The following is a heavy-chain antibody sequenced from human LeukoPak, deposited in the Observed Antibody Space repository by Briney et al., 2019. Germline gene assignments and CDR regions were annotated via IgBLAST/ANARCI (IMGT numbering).Heavy chain of an antibody. CDR2: IYYSGST. Sequence: SETLSLTCTVSGGSISSGDYYWSWIRQPPGKGLEWIGYIYYSGSTYYNPSLKSRVTISVDTSKNQFSLKLSPVTAADTAVYYCARGEPPSFFDYWGQGTLVTVSS. V-gene: IGHV4-30-4*01. CDR3: ARGEPPSFFDY. J-gene: IGHJ4*02. D-gene: IGHD1-14*01. CDR1: GGSISSGDYY.